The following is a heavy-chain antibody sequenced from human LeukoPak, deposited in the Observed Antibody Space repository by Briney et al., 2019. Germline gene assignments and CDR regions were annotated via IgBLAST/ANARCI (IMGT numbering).Heavy chain of an antibody. CDR3: ARGWAYFDY. J-gene: IGHJ4*02. CDR1: GGSFSGYY. CDR2: INHSGST. Sequence: RPSETLPLTCAVYGGSFSGYYWSWIRQPPGKGLEWIGEINHSGSTNYNPSLKSRVTISVDTSKNQFSLKPSSVTAADTAVYYCARGWAYFDYWGQGTLVTVSS. V-gene: IGHV4-34*01. D-gene: IGHD7-27*01.